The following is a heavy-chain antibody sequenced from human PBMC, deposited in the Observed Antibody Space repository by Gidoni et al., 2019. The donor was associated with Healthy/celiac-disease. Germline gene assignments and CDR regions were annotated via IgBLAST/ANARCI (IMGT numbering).Heavy chain of an antibody. V-gene: IGHV3-43*01. CDR2: ISWDGGST. D-gene: IGHD3-22*01. Sequence: EVQLVESGGVVVQPGGSLRLSCAASGFTFDDYTMHWVRQAPGKGLEWVSLISWDGGSTYYADSVKGRFTISRDNSKNSLYLQMNSLRTEDTALYYCAKDYYSGYPWLGLDYWGQGTLVTVSS. CDR1: GFTFDDYT. J-gene: IGHJ4*02. CDR3: AKDYYSGYPWLGLDY.